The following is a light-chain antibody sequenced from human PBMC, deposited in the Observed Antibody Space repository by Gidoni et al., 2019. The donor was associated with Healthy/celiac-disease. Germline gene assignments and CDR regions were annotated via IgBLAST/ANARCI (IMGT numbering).Light chain of an antibody. CDR1: KLGDKY. J-gene: IGLJ2*01. Sequence: SYELTQPPSVSVSPGPTASITCSGDKLGDKYDCWYQQKTGQSPVLVIYQDSKRPSGIPERFSGSNSGNTATLTISGTQAMDEADYYCQAWDSSPYVVFGGGTKLTVL. V-gene: IGLV3-1*01. CDR2: QDS. CDR3: QAWDSSPYVV.